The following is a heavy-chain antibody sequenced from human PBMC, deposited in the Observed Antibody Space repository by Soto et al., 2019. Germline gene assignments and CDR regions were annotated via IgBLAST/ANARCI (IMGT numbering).Heavy chain of an antibody. CDR1: GYTFTSYG. V-gene: IGHV1-18*01. CDR2: ISAYNGNT. CDR3: ARYIVVVVAATPTYYYYGMDV. J-gene: IGHJ6*02. Sequence: QVQRVQSGAEVKKPGASVKVSCKASGYTFTSYGISWVRQAPGQGLEGMGWISAYNGNTNYAQKLQGRVTMTTDTSTSTAYMELRSLRSDDPAVYYCARYIVVVVAATPTYYYYGMDVWGQGTTVTVSS. D-gene: IGHD2-15*01.